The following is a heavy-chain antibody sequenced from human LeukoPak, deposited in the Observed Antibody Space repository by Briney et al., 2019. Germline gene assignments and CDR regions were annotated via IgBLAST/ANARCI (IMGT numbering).Heavy chain of an antibody. Sequence: ASVKVSCKASGYTFTSYAMHWVRQAPGQRLEWMGWNNAGNGNTKYSQEFQGRVTINRDTSASTAYMELSSLRSEDMAVYYCAKDGAGYYDSSGYSESPYYFDYWGQGTLVTVSS. CDR1: GYTFTSYA. CDR2: NNAGNGNT. D-gene: IGHD3-22*01. CDR3: AKDGAGYYDSSGYSESPYYFDY. J-gene: IGHJ4*02. V-gene: IGHV1-3*02.